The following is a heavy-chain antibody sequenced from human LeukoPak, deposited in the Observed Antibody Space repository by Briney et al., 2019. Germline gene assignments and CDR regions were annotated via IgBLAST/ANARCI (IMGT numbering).Heavy chain of an antibody. CDR1: GFTFSSYS. CDR3: ARDWAGSLDD. J-gene: IGHJ4*02. V-gene: IGHV3-21*01. CDR2: ISGSGGSP. D-gene: IGHD3/OR15-3a*01. Sequence: PGGSLRLSCAASGFTFSSYSMNWVRQAPGKGLEWVSAISGSGGSPYYADSVKGRFTISRDNAKNTLYLQMNSLRAEDTAMYYCARDWAGSLDDWGQGTLVTVSS.